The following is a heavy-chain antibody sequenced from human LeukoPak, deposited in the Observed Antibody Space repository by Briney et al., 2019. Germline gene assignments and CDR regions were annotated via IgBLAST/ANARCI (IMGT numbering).Heavy chain of an antibody. CDR1: GFTFSNSA. Sequence: GGSLRLSCAASGFTFSNSAMTWVRQAPGKGLEWVSAISAGGSDTIYTDSVKGRFTISRDNSKNTLYLQMNSLRAEDTAVYYCAKDGDVVVPAAMRDYYYYGMDVWGQGTTVTVSS. CDR3: AKDGDVVVPAAMRDYYYYGMDV. J-gene: IGHJ6*02. CDR2: ISAGGSDT. V-gene: IGHV3-23*01. D-gene: IGHD2-2*01.